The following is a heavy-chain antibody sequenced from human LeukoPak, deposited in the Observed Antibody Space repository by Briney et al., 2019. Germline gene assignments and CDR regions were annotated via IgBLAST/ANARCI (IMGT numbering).Heavy chain of an antibody. CDR1: GFTFSSYA. D-gene: IGHD3-22*01. V-gene: IGHV3-30*02. CDR2: IRYDGSNK. CDR3: AKDLRAYVYYYDMDAFDI. Sequence: GGSLRLSCAASGFTFSSYAMSWVRQAPGKGLEWVAFIRYDGSNKYYADSVKGRFTISRDNSKNTLYLQMNSLRAEDTAVYYCAKDLRAYVYYYDMDAFDIWGQGTMVTVSS. J-gene: IGHJ3*02.